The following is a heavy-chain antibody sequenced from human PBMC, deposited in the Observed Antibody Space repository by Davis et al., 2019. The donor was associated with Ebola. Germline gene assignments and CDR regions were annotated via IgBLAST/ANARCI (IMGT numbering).Heavy chain of an antibody. CDR2: IHYDGTTK. D-gene: IGHD3-9*01. V-gene: IGHV3-30*02. Sequence: GESLKISCSASGFIFSTYAMHWVRQAPGKGLEWVASIHYDGTTKYYADSVRGRFTISRDNSENTLYLQMNSLRAEDSAVFYCAKDGGVPYYESLTGFSYFDYWGRGTLVTVSS. CDR3: AKDGGVPYYESLTGFSYFDY. J-gene: IGHJ4*02. CDR1: GFIFSTYA.